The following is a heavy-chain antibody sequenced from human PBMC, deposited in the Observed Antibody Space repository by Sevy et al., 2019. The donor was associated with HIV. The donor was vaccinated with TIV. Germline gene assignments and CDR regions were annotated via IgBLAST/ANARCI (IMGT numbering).Heavy chain of an antibody. D-gene: IGHD6-13*01. CDR1: GLIFSHYG. J-gene: IGHJ4*02. CDR3: AKNTAAAGTGGFDY. V-gene: IGHV3-30*02. CDR2: ISFDGSNK. Sequence: GGSLRLSCAASGLIFSHYGMHWVRQAPGKGLEWVAFISFDGSNKYYVDSVKGRFTISRDNSKNTLYLQMNSLRTKDTALYYCAKNTAAAGTGGFDYWGQGTLVTVSS.